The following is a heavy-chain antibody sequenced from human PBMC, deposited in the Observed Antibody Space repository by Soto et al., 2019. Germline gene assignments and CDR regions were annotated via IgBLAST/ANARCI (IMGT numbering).Heavy chain of an antibody. CDR2: IYPSVSS. CDR3: AREKVGTTFFDN. D-gene: IGHD1-1*01. Sequence: PSETLSLTCTVSGGSISSYYWSWVRQPPGKGLEWIGSIYPSVSSYHNPSLATRLRLSIDTSKNQFTLNLTSVTAADTALYFCAREKVGTTFFDNWGQGIQVTVSS. V-gene: IGHV4-4*08. CDR1: GGSISSYY. J-gene: IGHJ4*02.